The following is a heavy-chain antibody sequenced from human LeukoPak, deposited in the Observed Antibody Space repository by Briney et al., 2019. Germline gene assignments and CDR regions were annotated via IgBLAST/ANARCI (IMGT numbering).Heavy chain of an antibody. CDR3: ARVVAGTKDFQH. CDR2: VYYGGST. J-gene: IGHJ1*01. Sequence: SETLSLTCTVTGGPISSPNHFWGWVRQPPGKGLQWIGSVYYGGSTNSNPSLKSRVTMSADTSMNQFSLTLSSVTAADTAVYYCARVVAGTKDFQHWGQGTLVTVSS. V-gene: IGHV4-39*01. D-gene: IGHD6-19*01. CDR1: GGPISSPNHF.